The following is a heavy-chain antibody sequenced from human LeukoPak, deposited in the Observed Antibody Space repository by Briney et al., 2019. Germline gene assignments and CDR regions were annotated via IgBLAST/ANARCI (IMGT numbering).Heavy chain of an antibody. Sequence: SETLSLTCAVYGGSFSGYYWSWIRQPPGKGLEWIGEINHSGNTNYNPSLKSRVTISVDTSKNHFSLNLTSVTAADTAVYYCASTNYDSSGRYYYYMDVWGKGTTVTISS. CDR1: GGSFSGYY. J-gene: IGHJ6*03. V-gene: IGHV4-34*01. D-gene: IGHD3-22*01. CDR3: ASTNYDSSGRYYYYMDV. CDR2: INHSGNT.